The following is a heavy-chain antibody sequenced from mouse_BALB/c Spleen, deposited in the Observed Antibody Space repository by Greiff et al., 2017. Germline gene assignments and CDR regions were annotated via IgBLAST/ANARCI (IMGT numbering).Heavy chain of an antibody. CDR3: AYYYGYVKYFDV. V-gene: IGHV1-4*02. CDR2: INPSSGYT. J-gene: IGHJ1*01. D-gene: IGHD1-2*01. CDR1: GYTFTSYT. Sequence: QVQLQQSAAELARPGASVKMSCKASGYTFTSYTMHWVKQRPGQGLEWIGYINPSSGYTEYNQKFKDKTTLTADKSSSTAYMQLSSLTSEDSAVYYCAYYYGYVKYFDVWGAGTTVTVSS.